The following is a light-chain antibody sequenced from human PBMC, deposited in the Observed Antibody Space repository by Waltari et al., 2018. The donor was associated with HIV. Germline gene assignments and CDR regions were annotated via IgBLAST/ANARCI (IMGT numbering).Light chain of an antibody. Sequence: QSVLTQPPSASVTTGHSVTISSSGSSYEFWYKYVYWYQQLPGTAPKLLIYRNNQRPSGVPDRFSGSKSGTPASLAISGLRSEDEADYYCAAWDNSLSAPVFGGGTKLTVL. J-gene: IGLJ3*02. V-gene: IGLV1-47*01. CDR1: SYEFWYKY. CDR2: RNN. CDR3: AAWDNSLSAPV.